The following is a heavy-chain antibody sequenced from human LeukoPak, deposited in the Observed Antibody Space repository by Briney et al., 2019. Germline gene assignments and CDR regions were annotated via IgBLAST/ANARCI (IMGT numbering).Heavy chain of an antibody. Sequence: GASVKVSCKASGYTFTGYYMHWVRQAPGQGLEWMGWINPNSGGTNYAQKFQGRVTTTRDTSISTAYMELSRLRSDDTAVYYCARDLTIFGVSSFDYWGQGTLVTVSS. J-gene: IGHJ4*02. D-gene: IGHD3-3*02. CDR3: ARDLTIFGVSSFDY. V-gene: IGHV1-2*02. CDR2: INPNSGGT. CDR1: GYTFTGYY.